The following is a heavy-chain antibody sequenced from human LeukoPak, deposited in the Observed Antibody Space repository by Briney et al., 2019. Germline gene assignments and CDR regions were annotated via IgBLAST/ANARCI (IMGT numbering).Heavy chain of an antibody. CDR1: GFTFSSYS. CDR3: ARVGLNDAFDI. Sequence: PGGSLRLSCAASGFTFSSYSMNWVRQAPGKGLEWVSSISSSSSYIYYADSVKGRFTISRDNAKNSLYLQMNSLRSEDTAVYYCARVGLNDAFDIWGQGTMVTVSS. J-gene: IGHJ3*02. CDR2: ISSSSSYI. V-gene: IGHV3-21*04.